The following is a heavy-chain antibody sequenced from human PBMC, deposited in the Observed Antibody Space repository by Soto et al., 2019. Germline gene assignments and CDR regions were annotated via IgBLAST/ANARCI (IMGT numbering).Heavy chain of an antibody. V-gene: IGHV1-69*13. CDR1: GGTFSSYA. CDR3: ARMYSSGWPLGGDAFDI. D-gene: IGHD6-19*01. CDR2: IIPIFGTA. Sequence: SVKVSCKASGGTFSSYAISWVRQAPGQGLEWMGGIIPIFGTANYAQKFQGRVTITADESTSTAYMELSSLRSEDTAVYYCARMYSSGWPLGGDAFDIWGQGTMVTVSS. J-gene: IGHJ3*02.